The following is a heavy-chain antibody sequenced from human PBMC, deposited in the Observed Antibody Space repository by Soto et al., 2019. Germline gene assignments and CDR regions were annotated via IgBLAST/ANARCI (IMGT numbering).Heavy chain of an antibody. CDR3: ARCQDSFDDSPLQP. J-gene: IGHJ5*02. CDR2: IYYSGST. D-gene: IGHD2-15*01. V-gene: IGHV4-59*01. Sequence: SETLSLTCTVSGGSISSYYWSWIRQPPGKGLEWIGYIYYSGSTNYNPSLKSRVTVSVDTSKNQFSLKLSSVTAADTAVYYCARCQDSFDDSPLQPWSQGTLVTVSS. CDR1: GGSISSYY.